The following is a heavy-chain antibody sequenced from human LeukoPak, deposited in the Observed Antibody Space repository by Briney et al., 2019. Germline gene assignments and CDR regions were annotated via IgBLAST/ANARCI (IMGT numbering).Heavy chain of an antibody. CDR1: GGSISSYY. CDR3: ARSGAEVYFDY. CDR2: IYYSGST. Sequence: SETLSLTCTVSGGSISSYYWSWIRQPPGKGLEWIGYIYYSGSTNYNPSLKSRVTISVDTSKNQFSLKLSSVTAADTAAYYCARSGAEVYFDYWGQGTLVTVSS. J-gene: IGHJ4*02. V-gene: IGHV4-59*01.